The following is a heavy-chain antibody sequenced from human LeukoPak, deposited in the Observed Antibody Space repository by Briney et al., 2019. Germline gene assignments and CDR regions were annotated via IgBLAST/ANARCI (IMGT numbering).Heavy chain of an antibody. J-gene: IGHJ4*02. V-gene: IGHV3-21*01. CDR3: ARERSGYFDY. CDR2: ISSSSSYI. Sequence: PGGSLRLSCTASGFTFSNAGMNWVRQAPGKGLEWVSSISSSSSYIYYADSVKGRFTISRDNAKNSLYLQMNSLRAEDTAVYYCARERSGYFDYWGQGTLVTVSS. CDR1: GFTFSNAG. D-gene: IGHD6-25*01.